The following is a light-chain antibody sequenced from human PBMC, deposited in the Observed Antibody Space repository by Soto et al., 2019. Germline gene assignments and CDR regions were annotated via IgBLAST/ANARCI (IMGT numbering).Light chain of an antibody. CDR2: GAS. J-gene: IGKJ4*01. V-gene: IGKV1-39*01. Sequence: DIQMTQSPSSLSASIGDRITITCRAIQSISTYLNWYQQKPGKAPSLLIYGASTLQSGVPSRFSGSGSATDFTLTISSLQPEDFATYYCQQTFSTPQLTFGGGTKVEIK. CDR3: QQTFSTPQLT. CDR1: QSISTY.